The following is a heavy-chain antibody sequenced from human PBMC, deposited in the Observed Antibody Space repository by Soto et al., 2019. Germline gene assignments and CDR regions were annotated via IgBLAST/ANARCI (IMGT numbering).Heavy chain of an antibody. CDR2: ISASGGTT. V-gene: IGHV3-23*01. CDR3: ARRPVGRYFDF. CDR1: GFTFNTDV. J-gene: IGHJ4*02. Sequence: PGGSLRLSCAVSGFTFNTDVMSWVRQAPGKGLEWVASISASGGTTNYADSVKGRFTISRDNSRNTLYLQVNSLRVEDTALYYCARRPVGRYFDFWGQGTLVTDSS. D-gene: IGHD1-26*01.